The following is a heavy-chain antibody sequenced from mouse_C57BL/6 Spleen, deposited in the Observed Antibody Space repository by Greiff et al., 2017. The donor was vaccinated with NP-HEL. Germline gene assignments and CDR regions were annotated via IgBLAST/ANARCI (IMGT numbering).Heavy chain of an antibody. CDR2: IYPSDSET. Sequence: QVQLQQPGAELVRPGSSVKLSCKASGYTFTSYWMAWVKQRPGQGLEWIGNIYPSDSETHYNQKFKDKATLTVDKSSSTAYMQLSSLTSEDSAVYYCARGPPDGYYDYWGQGTTLTVSS. CDR3: ARGPPDGYYDY. D-gene: IGHD2-3*01. CDR1: GYTFTSYW. V-gene: IGHV1-61*01. J-gene: IGHJ2*01.